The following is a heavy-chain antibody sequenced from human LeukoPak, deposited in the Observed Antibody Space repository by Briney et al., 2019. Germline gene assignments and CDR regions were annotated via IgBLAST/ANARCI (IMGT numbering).Heavy chain of an antibody. Sequence: GGSLRLSCAASGFIFSTYSMNWVRQAPGKGLEWVSHISSSSSAIYYADSVKGRFTISRDNAKNSLYLQMNSLRAEDTALYYCAKGKSGSYYEFDYWGQGTLVTVSS. CDR1: GFIFSTYS. J-gene: IGHJ4*02. V-gene: IGHV3-48*04. CDR3: AKGKSGSYYEFDY. CDR2: ISSSSSAI. D-gene: IGHD1-26*01.